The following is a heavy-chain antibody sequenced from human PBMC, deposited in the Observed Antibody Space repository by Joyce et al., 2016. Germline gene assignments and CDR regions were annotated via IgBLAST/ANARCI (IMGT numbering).Heavy chain of an antibody. J-gene: IGHJ4*02. CDR2: INPNNGAT. V-gene: IGHV1-2*04. CDR1: EYTFTDYY. CDR3: AIAMHLGDFSSPFFDY. D-gene: IGHD3-16*02. Sequence: QVQLVQSGAEVKKPGASVKVSCKASEYTFTDYYMHWVRQAPGQGREWMGWINPNNGATKYAQKLQGWVTLTRDTSISTAYVGLRLRSDDTAVYYCAIAMHLGDFSSPFFDYWGQGTLVTVSS.